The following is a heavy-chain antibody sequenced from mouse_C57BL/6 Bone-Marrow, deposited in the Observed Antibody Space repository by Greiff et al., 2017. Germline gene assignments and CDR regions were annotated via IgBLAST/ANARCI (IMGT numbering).Heavy chain of an antibody. CDR3: ASPVYYAPAY. J-gene: IGHJ3*01. D-gene: IGHD1-1*02. Sequence: VQLQQPGAELVKPGASVKLSCKASGYTFTSYWMHWVKQRPGQGLEWIGMIHPNSGSTNYNEKFKSKATLTVDKSSSTAYMQLSSLTSEDSAVYYCASPVYYAPAYWGQGTLVTVSA. CDR1: GYTFTSYW. V-gene: IGHV1-64*01. CDR2: IHPNSGST.